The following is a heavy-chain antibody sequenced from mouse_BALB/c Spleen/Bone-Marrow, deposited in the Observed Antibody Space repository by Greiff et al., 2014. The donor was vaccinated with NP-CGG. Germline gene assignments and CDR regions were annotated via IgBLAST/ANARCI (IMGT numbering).Heavy chain of an antibody. CDR3: ARQITTVDYAMDY. CDR1: GYTFTSYW. D-gene: IGHD1-1*01. V-gene: IGHV1-7*01. CDR2: INPSTGYT. Sequence: VQLQQSGAELAKPGASVKMSCKASGYTFTSYWMHWVKQRPGQGLEWIGYINPSTGYTEYNQKLKDKATLTADKSSSTAYMQLSSLTSEDTAVYYCARQITTVDYAMDYWGQGTSVTLSS. J-gene: IGHJ4*01.